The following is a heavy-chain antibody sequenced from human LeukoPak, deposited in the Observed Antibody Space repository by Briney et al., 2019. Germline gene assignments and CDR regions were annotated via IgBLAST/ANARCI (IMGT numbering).Heavy chain of an antibody. Sequence: GESLKISCQGSEYSFATYWIAWLRQMPGKGQEWMGIIYPSDSDTRYSPSFQGQVTISADKSIKTAYLQWSSLKASDTAMYYCARPLQGIVGATGFDYWGQGTLVTVSS. CDR2: IYPSDSDT. CDR3: ARPLQGIVGATGFDY. V-gene: IGHV5-51*01. CDR1: EYSFATYW. J-gene: IGHJ4*02. D-gene: IGHD1-26*01.